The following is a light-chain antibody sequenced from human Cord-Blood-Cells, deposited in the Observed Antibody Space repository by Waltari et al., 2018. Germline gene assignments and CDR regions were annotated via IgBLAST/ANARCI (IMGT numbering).Light chain of an antibody. Sequence: QSALTQPASVSGSPGQSITISCTATSSDVGGYNYVSWHQQHPGKAPNLMIYDVSNRPSGVSNRFSGSKSGNTASLTISGLQAEDEADYYCSSYTSSSTLVVFGGGTKLTVL. J-gene: IGLJ2*01. V-gene: IGLV2-14*01. CDR2: DVS. CDR3: SSYTSSSTLVV. CDR1: SSDVGGYNY.